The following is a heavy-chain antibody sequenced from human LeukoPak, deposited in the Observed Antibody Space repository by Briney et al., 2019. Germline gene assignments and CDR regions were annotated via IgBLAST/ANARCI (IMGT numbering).Heavy chain of an antibody. Sequence: GGSLRLSCAASGFTFSTYAMNWVRQAPGKGLEWVSSISSGSSYIYYADSVKGRFTISRDNAKNSLYLQMNSLRAEDTAVYYCATDYYDSSGYYYWGQGTLVTVSS. V-gene: IGHV3-21*01. CDR3: ATDYYDSSGYYY. J-gene: IGHJ4*02. D-gene: IGHD3-22*01. CDR2: ISSGSSYI. CDR1: GFTFSTYA.